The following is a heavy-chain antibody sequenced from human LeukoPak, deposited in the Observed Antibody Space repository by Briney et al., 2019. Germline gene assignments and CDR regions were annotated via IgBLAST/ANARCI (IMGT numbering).Heavy chain of an antibody. CDR1: GFTFSSYA. J-gene: IGHJ4*02. Sequence: GRALRLSCAASGFTFSSYAMHWVRQAPGKGREWVAVISYDGSNKYYADSVKGRFTISRDNSKNTLYLQMNSLRAEDTAVYYCARIVGYCSSTSCSDYWGQGTLVTVSS. CDR2: ISYDGSNK. V-gene: IGHV3-30*01. CDR3: ARIVGYCSSTSCSDY. D-gene: IGHD2-2*01.